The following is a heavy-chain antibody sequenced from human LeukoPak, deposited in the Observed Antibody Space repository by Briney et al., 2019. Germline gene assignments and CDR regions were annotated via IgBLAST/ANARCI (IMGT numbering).Heavy chain of an antibody. CDR1: GFTFSSYG. Sequence: GRSLRPSCAASGFTFSSYGMHWVRQAPGKGLEWVAVISYDGTKQYSADSMRGRFTISRDNSKNTLYLQMNSLTTEDTALYYCAKGQLPYCSTTSCAGYFYYGMDVWGQGTTVTVSS. CDR3: AKGQLPYCSTTSCAGYFYYGMDV. J-gene: IGHJ6*02. D-gene: IGHD2-2*01. V-gene: IGHV3-30*18. CDR2: ISYDGTKQ.